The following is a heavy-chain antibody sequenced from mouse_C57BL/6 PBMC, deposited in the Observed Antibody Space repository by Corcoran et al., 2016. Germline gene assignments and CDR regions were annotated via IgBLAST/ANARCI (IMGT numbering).Heavy chain of an antibody. D-gene: IGHD2-3*01. CDR1: GSTFTDYY. CDR3: ARYDDYFDY. CDR2: IYPGSGNT. Sequence: QIQLQQSGPELVKPGASVKISCKASGSTFTDYYINWLKQRPGQGLEWIGWIYPGSGNTKYNEKFKGKATLTVDTSSSTASMELSSLTSEDSAVYFGARYDDYFDYWGQGTTLTVSS. V-gene: IGHV1-84*01. J-gene: IGHJ2*01.